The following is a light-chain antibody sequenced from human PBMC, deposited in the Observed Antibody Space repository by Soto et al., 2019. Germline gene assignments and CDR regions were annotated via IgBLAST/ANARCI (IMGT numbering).Light chain of an antibody. CDR1: QSVSST. J-gene: IGKJ1*01. Sequence: EIVMTQSPATLSESPGERATLSCRASQSVSSTLAWYQQKPGQAPRLLIYGASTRATGIPARFSGSGSGTEFTLTISSLQSEDFAVYYCQQYIYWPWTFGQGTKVEIK. CDR3: QQYIYWPWT. CDR2: GAS. V-gene: IGKV3-15*01.